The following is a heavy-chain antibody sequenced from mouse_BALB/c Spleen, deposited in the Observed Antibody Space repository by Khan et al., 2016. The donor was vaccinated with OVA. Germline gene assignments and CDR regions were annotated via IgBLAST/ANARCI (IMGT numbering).Heavy chain of an antibody. V-gene: IGHV3-2*02. D-gene: IGHD1-1*01. CDR2: ISYSGST. Sequence: EVKLLESGPGLVKPSQSLSLTCTVTGYSITSNYAWNWIRQFPGNKLEWMGYISYSGSTNYNPSLKSRISITRDTSKNQFFLQLNSVTTEATATYYCARGNYYGYAMDYWGQGTSITVSS. CDR1: GYSITSNYA. J-gene: IGHJ4*01. CDR3: ARGNYYGYAMDY.